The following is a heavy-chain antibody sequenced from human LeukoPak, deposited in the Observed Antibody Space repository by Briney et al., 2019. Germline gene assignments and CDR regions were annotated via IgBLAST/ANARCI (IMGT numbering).Heavy chain of an antibody. D-gene: IGHD3-10*01. CDR2: INHSGST. CDR3: AMGDYYGSGSYSL. J-gene: IGHJ4*02. V-gene: IGHV4-34*01. CDR1: GVSFSGYY. Sequence: SETLSLTCAVYGVSFSGYYWSWIRQPPGKGLEWIGEINHSGSTNYNPSLKSRVTISVDTSKNQFSLKLSSVTAADTTVYYCAMGDYYGSGSYSLWGQGTLVSVSS.